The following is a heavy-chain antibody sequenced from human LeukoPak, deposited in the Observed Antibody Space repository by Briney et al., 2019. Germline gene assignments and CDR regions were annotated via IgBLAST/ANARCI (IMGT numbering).Heavy chain of an antibody. V-gene: IGHV3-11*01. CDR1: GFTFSDYY. Sequence: GGSLRLSCAASGFTFSDYYMSWIRQAPGKGLEWVSYISSSGSTIYYADSVKGRFTISRDNAKNSLYLQMNSLRGEDTAVYYCASHHQYSSSWYFDYWGQGTLVTVSS. CDR3: ASHHQYSSSWYFDY. CDR2: ISSSGSTI. D-gene: IGHD6-13*01. J-gene: IGHJ4*02.